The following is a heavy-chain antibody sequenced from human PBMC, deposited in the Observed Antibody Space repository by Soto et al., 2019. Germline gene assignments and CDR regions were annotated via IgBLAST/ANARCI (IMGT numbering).Heavy chain of an antibody. V-gene: IGHV3-23*01. CDR1: GFTFSSYA. Sequence: GGSLRLSCASSGFTFSSYAMSWVRQAPGKGLEWVSAISGSGGSTYYAGSVKGRFTICRDNSKKTLYLQMSSLRAEDTAVYYCAKRVGMTTAYYFDYWGQGTLVTVSS. D-gene: IGHD4-17*01. CDR2: ISGSGGST. CDR3: AKRVGMTTAYYFDY. J-gene: IGHJ4*02.